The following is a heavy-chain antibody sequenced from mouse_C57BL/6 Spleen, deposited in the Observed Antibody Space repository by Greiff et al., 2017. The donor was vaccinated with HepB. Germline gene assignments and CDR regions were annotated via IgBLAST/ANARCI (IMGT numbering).Heavy chain of an antibody. Sequence: EVKLVESGEGLVKPGGSLKLSCAASGFTFSSYAMSWVRQTPEKRLEWVAYISSGGDYIYYADTVKGRFTISRDNARNTLYLQMSSLKSEDTAMDYCTRGRYGNYAMDYWGQGTSVTVSS. V-gene: IGHV5S21*01. J-gene: IGHJ4*01. D-gene: IGHD2-10*02. CDR3: TRGRYGNYAMDY. CDR1: GFTFSSYA. CDR2: ISSGGDYI.